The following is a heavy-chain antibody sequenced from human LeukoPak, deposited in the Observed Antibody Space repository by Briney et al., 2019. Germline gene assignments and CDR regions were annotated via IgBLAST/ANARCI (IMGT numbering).Heavy chain of an antibody. CDR2: ISYDGSNK. V-gene: IGHV3-30*18. CDR1: GFTFSSYG. J-gene: IGHJ6*02. D-gene: IGHD1-14*01. CDR3: AKDPDFYYYYGMDV. Sequence: GRSLRLSCAASGFTFSSYGMHWVRQAPGKGLEWVAVISYDGSNKYYADSVKGRFTISRDNSKNTLYLQMNSLRAEDTAVYYCAKDPDFYYYYGMDVWGQGTTVTASS.